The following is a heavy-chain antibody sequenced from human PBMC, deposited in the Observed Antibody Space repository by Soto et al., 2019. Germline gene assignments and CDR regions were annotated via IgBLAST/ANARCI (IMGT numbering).Heavy chain of an antibody. J-gene: IGHJ5*02. CDR2: ISSSSSTI. V-gene: IGHV3-48*01. Sequence: GGSLRLSCAASGFTFSSYSMNWVRQAPGKGLEWVSYISSSSSTIYYADSVKGRFTISRDNAKNSLYLQMNSLRAEDTAVYYCARSRFGESRGNWFDPWGQGTLVTVSS. CDR3: ARSRFGESRGNWFDP. D-gene: IGHD3-10*01. CDR1: GFTFSSYS.